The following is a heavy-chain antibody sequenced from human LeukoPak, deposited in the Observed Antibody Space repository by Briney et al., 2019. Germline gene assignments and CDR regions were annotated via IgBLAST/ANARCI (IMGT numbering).Heavy chain of an antibody. CDR2: ISGSGGST. D-gene: IGHD3-22*01. CDR3: AKGFRLYYYDSSGYYFDY. Sequence: PGESLRLSCAASGFTFSSYAMSWVRQAPGKGLEWVSAISGSGGSTYYADSVKGRFTISRDNSKNTLYLQMNSLRAEDTAVYYCAKGFRLYYYDSSGYYFDYWGQGTLVTVSS. J-gene: IGHJ4*02. CDR1: GFTFSSYA. V-gene: IGHV3-23*01.